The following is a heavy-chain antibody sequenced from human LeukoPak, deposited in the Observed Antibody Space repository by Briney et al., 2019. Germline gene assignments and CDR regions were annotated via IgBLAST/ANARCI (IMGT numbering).Heavy chain of an antibody. J-gene: IGHJ4*02. D-gene: IGHD6-19*01. V-gene: IGHV3-74*01. CDR1: GFTFSSYW. CDR3: ARETVAGPHFDY. Sequence: GGSLRLSCAASGFTFSSYWMHWVRQAPGKGLVWVSRINSDGSSTSYADSVKGRFTISRDNAKNPLYLQMTSLRAEDTAVYYCARETVAGPHFDYWGQGTLVTVSS. CDR2: INSDGSST.